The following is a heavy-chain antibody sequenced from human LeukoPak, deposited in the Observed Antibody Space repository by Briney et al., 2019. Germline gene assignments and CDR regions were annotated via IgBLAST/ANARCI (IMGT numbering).Heavy chain of an antibody. J-gene: IGHJ5*02. D-gene: IGHD6-13*01. Sequence: KSSETLSLTCTVSGGSISSYYWSWIRQPPGKGLEWIGYIYYSGSTNYNPSLKSRVTISVDTSKSQFSLKLSSVTAADTAVYYCARDFTGYSSSWSSFDPWGQGTLVTVSS. CDR1: GGSISSYY. CDR2: IYYSGST. CDR3: ARDFTGYSSSWSSFDP. V-gene: IGHV4-59*01.